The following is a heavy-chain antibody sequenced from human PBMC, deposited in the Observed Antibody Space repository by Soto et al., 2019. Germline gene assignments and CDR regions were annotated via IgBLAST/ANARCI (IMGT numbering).Heavy chain of an antibody. CDR1: GGSISSADYY. Sequence: QVQLQESGPGLVKPSQTLSLTCAVSGGSISSADYYWTWIRQPPGKGLEWIGYINYSGSTYYDPSLKSRIIISVDRSKKQFSLNLSSVTAADTAVYYCARFSYFFGVDVWGPGTTVTVSS. CDR3: ARFSYFFGVDV. V-gene: IGHV4-30-4*01. CDR2: INYSGST. J-gene: IGHJ6*02.